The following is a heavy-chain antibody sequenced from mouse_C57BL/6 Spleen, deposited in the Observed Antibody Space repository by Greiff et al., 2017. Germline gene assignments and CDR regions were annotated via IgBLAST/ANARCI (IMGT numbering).Heavy chain of an antibody. CDR1: GFTFSSYA. CDR2: ISSGGDYI. V-gene: IGHV5-9-1*02. CDR3: TRVYGNYNFFDY. D-gene: IGHD2-1*01. J-gene: IGHJ2*01. Sequence: EVQGVESGEGLVKPGGSLKLSCAASGFTFSSYAMSWVRQTPEKRLEGVAYISSGGDYIYYADTVKGRFTISRDNARNTLYLQMSSLKTEDTAMYYCTRVYGNYNFFDYWGQGTTLTVSS.